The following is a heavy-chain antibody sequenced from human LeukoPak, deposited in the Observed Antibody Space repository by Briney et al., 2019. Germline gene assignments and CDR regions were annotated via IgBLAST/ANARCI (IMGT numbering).Heavy chain of an antibody. V-gene: IGHV3-21*01. CDR3: ARPHYYDSSGWRYYYYGMDV. D-gene: IGHD3-22*01. CDR1: GFNFSSYS. J-gene: IGHJ6*02. CDR2: ISSSSSYI. Sequence: PGGSLRLSCAASGFNFSSYSMTWVRQAPGKGLEWVSSISSSSSYIYYADSVKGRFTISRDNAKNSLYLQMNSLRAEDTAVYYCARPHYYDSSGWRYYYYGMDVWGQGTTVTVSS.